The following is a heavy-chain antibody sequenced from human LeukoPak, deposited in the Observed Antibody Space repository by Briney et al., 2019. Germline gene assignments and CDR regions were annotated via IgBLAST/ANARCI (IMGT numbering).Heavy chain of an antibody. Sequence: GGSLRLSCAASGFTFSNWAITWVRQAPGMGLEWVSSISGDGGGTYYADSVKGRFTVSRDNSKNTLYLEINRLRVEDTAVYYCAKWAGSGEQTKRYFGPFDFWGQGTLVTVS. D-gene: IGHD1/OR15-1a*01. V-gene: IGHV3-23*01. CDR2: ISGDGGGT. CDR1: GFTFSNWA. J-gene: IGHJ4*02. CDR3: AKWAGSGEQTKRYFGPFDF.